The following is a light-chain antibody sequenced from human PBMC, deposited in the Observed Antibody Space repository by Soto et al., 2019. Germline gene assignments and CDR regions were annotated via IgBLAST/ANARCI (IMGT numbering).Light chain of an antibody. CDR2: DAS. Sequence: DIQMTQSPSPLSASVGDRVTITCRASRNIFTWLAWYQHKPGKAPKLLSYDASILESGVPSRFSGSGSGTLFTLTNSRLQSDDFASYYCQQYNTHSFGGGTKVEIK. J-gene: IGKJ4*01. CDR3: QQYNTHS. V-gene: IGKV1-5*01. CDR1: RNIFTW.